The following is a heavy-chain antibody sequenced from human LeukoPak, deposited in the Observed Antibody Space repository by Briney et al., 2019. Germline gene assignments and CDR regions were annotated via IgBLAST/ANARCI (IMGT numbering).Heavy chain of an antibody. J-gene: IGHJ4*02. CDR3: ARYCSIGSCFDY. CDR1: GFTFSIYW. CDR2: INQDGGEE. Sequence: PGGSLRLSCAASGFTFSIYWMSWVRQAPGKGLEWVANINQDGGEEYNVDSLKGRFTISRDNAKNSLYLQMNSLRADDTAVYYCARYCSIGSCFDYWGQGALVTVSS. V-gene: IGHV3-7*04. D-gene: IGHD2-15*01.